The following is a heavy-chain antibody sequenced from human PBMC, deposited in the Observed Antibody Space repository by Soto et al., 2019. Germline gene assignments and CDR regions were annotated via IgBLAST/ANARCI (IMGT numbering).Heavy chain of an antibody. Sequence: PGGFLRLSCAASGFTVSSNYMSWVRQAPGKGLEWVSVIYAGGNTHYADSVEGRFTISRDNSNNMLYLQMSSLRAEDTAVYYCVREKVTMIVGFYYFDYWGQGTRVTVSS. CDR1: GFTVSSNY. V-gene: IGHV3-66*01. D-gene: IGHD3-22*01. CDR3: VREKVTMIVGFYYFDY. CDR2: IYAGGNT. J-gene: IGHJ4*02.